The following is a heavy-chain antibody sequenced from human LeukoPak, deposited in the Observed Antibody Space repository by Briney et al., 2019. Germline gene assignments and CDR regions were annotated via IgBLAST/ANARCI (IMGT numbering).Heavy chain of an antibody. Sequence: PSETLSLTCTVSGGSISSGGYYWSWIRQHPGKALEWIGYTYYSGSTYYNPSLKSRVTISVDTSKNQFSLKLSSVTAADTAVYYCARDEASTVNAFDYWGQGTLVTVSS. CDR3: ARDEASTVNAFDY. J-gene: IGHJ4*02. CDR2: TYYSGST. CDR1: GGSISSGGYY. V-gene: IGHV4-31*03. D-gene: IGHD4-11*01.